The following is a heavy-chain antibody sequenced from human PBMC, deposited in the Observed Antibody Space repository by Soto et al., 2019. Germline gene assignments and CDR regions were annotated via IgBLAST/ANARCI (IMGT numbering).Heavy chain of an antibody. J-gene: IGHJ4*02. Sequence: SETLSLTCTVSGGSISSSSYYWGWIRQPPGNGLGWIGSIYYSGSTDYNPSLKSRVTISVGTSKNPFSLKLSSVTAADTAVYYCARFYGATYYDFWSGYYPAFDYWGQGTLVTVSS. CDR1: GGSISSSSYY. V-gene: IGHV4-39*01. CDR2: IYYSGST. D-gene: IGHD3-3*01. CDR3: ARFYGATYYDFWSGYYPAFDY.